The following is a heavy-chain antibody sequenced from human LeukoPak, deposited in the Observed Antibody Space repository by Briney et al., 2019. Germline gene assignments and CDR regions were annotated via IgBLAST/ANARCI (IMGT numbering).Heavy chain of an antibody. V-gene: IGHV3-23*01. CDR1: GFSFSNYA. Sequence: GGSLRLSCAAPGFSFSNYAMSWVRQAPGKGLEWVSSISDSGAATYYADSVKGRFTISRDNSKNTLYLQLNSLGAEDTAVYYCAKIAPWGAVTTTDGFDYWGQGTLVTVSS. CDR3: AKIAPWGAVTTTDGFDY. J-gene: IGHJ4*02. CDR2: ISDSGAAT. D-gene: IGHD4-17*01.